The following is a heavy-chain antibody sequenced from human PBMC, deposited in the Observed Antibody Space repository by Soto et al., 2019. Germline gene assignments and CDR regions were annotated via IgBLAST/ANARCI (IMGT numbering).Heavy chain of an antibody. CDR1: GYTFTNYD. Sequence: QVQLVQSGAEVKKPGASVKVSCKASGYTFTNYDMNWVRQATGQGLEWMGWMSPNSGNTGYARKFQGRVTMTRDTSIMTAYMELSSLRSDDTAVYYCVTCARSGWDTVFYWGHGTLVTVSS. CDR3: VTCARSGWDTVFY. CDR2: MSPNSGNT. D-gene: IGHD6-19*01. J-gene: IGHJ4*01. V-gene: IGHV1-8*01.